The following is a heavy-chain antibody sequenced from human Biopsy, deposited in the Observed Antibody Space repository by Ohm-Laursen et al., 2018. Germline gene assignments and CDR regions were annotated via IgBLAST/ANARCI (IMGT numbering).Heavy chain of an antibody. CDR3: VRGGSGSFPFDY. J-gene: IGHJ4*02. CDR2: LFTSGTT. CDR1: GGSINSYY. D-gene: IGHD3-10*01. V-gene: IGHV4-4*07. Sequence: TLSLTCTVSGGSINSYYWSWMRQPAGKGLEWIGRLFTSGTTNYSPSLNNLVTMSVDTSKNQFSLRLTSVTAADTAVYYCVRGGSGSFPFDYWGPGTLVTVSS.